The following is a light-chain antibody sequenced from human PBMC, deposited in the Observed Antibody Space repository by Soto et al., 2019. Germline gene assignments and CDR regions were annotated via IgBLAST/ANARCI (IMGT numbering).Light chain of an antibody. CDR1: QSVSSSY. Sequence: EIVLTQSPGTLSLSPGERATLSCRAIQSVSSSYLAWYQQKPGQAPRLLIYGASTRATGIPARFSGSGSGTEFTLTISSLQSEDFAVYYCQQYNNWPSLTFGGGTKVDIK. CDR3: QQYNNWPSLT. V-gene: IGKV3-15*01. J-gene: IGKJ4*01. CDR2: GAS.